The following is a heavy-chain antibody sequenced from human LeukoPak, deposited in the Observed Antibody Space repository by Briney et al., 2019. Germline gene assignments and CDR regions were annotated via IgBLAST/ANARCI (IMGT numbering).Heavy chain of an antibody. V-gene: IGHV1-69*13. CDR1: GGTFSSYA. CDR2: IIPTFGTA. D-gene: IGHD2-2*03. J-gene: IGHJ6*02. CDR3: AREDGYCSSTSCLKDV. Sequence: SVKVSCKASGGTFSSYAISWVRQAPGQGLEWMGGIIPTFGTANYAQKFQGRVTITADESTSTAYMELSSLRSEDTAVYYCAREDGYCSSTSCLKDVWGQGTTVTVSS.